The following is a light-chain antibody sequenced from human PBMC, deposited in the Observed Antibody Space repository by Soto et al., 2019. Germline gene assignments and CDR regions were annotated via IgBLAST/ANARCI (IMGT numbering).Light chain of an antibody. Sequence: QSVLTQPPSASGTPGQRVTISCSGDTPNIGYNSVNWYQQLPGTAPKLLIWGSNQRPSGVPDRFSGSKSDNSGSLAISGLQAEDEADYYCTSYVGSSNVNWVFGGGTKLTVL. CDR2: GSN. CDR3: TSYVGSSNVNWV. V-gene: IGLV1-44*01. CDR1: TPNIGYNS. J-gene: IGLJ3*02.